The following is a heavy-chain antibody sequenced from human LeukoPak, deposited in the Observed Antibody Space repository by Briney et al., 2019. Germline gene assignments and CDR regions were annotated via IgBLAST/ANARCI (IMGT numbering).Heavy chain of an antibody. V-gene: IGHV3-74*01. J-gene: IGHJ4*02. D-gene: IGHD1-14*01. CDR2: IKRDGSSP. Sequence: PGGSLRLSCAASGFTFSSYWMRWIRHAPGKGLVWVSRIKRDGSSPAYADSVKGRFTISRDNAKNTLYLQMNSLRAEDTAVYYCAALDNGRDYWGQGTLVTVSS. CDR1: GFTFSSYW. CDR3: AALDNGRDY.